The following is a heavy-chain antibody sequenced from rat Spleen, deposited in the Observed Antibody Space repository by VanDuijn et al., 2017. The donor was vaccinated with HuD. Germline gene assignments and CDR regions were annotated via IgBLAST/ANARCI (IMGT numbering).Heavy chain of an antibody. CDR1: GFSLTNYY. CDR2: IRSGGST. V-gene: IGHV2-65*01. CDR3: ARGVRLWSDY. J-gene: IGHJ2*01. D-gene: IGHD1-3*01. Sequence: QVQLKETGPGLVQPTQTLSITCTVSGFSLTNYYIQWVRQTPGRGLEWMGFIRSGGSTEYNSEFKSRLSISRDTSKNQVFLKMNSLKTEDTGVYYCARGVRLWSDYWGQGLMVTVSS.